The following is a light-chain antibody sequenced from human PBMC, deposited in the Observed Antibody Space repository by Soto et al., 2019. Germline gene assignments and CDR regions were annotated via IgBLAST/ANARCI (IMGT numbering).Light chain of an antibody. CDR2: GAP. J-gene: IGKJ4*01. CDR3: HQYNTWPLT. V-gene: IGKV3-15*01. Sequence: VMTQSPATLSVSPGEGATLSCRARQTINNNLAWYQQKPGQAPRLLVYGAPLRAPGIPARFSGSGYGTDVTLTISSLQSEDFAVYYCHQYNTWPLTFGGGTRV. CDR1: QTINNN.